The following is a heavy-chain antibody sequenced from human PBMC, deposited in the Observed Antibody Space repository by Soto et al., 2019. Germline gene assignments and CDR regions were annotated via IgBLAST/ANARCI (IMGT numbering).Heavy chain of an antibody. V-gene: IGHV3-33*06. D-gene: IGHD3-10*01. CDR1: GFTFNNYG. CDR2: IWNDGSNS. CDR3: AKVPRITMVRGVIYFDY. Sequence: GGSLRLSCAASGFTFNNYGMHWVRQAPGKGLEWLAVIWNDGSNSSYANSVKGRFTISRDNSKNTLYLQMSSLRAEDTAVYYCAKVPRITMVRGVIYFDYWGQGTLVTVSS. J-gene: IGHJ4*02.